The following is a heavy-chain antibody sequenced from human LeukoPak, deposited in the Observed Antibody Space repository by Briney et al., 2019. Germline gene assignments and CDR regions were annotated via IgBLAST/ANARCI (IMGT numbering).Heavy chain of an antibody. Sequence: PGGSLRLSCAASGFTFSRYWLSWVRHAPGKGLEWVANIKQDGSEKYYMDSVKGRFTISRDNAKNSLYVQMKSVRAEDTAVYYGARVSPYYDILTGYRAFDYWGEGTLVTVSS. CDR2: IKQDGSEK. D-gene: IGHD3-9*01. CDR3: ARVSPYYDILTGYRAFDY. J-gene: IGHJ4*02. CDR1: GFTFSRYW. V-gene: IGHV3-7*01.